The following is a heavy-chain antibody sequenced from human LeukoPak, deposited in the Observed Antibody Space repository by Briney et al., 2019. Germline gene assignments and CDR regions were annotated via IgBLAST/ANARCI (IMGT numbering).Heavy chain of an antibody. CDR3: ARLAEDGGAFDI. J-gene: IGHJ3*02. CDR2: IYYSGST. V-gene: IGHV4-59*08. D-gene: IGHD3-16*01. CDR1: GGSISSYY. Sequence: SETLSLTWTVSGGSISSYYWSWIRQPPGKGLEWIGYIYYSGSTNYNPSLKSRVTISVDTSKNQFSLKLSSVTAADTAVYYCARLAEDGGAFDIWGQGTMVTVSS.